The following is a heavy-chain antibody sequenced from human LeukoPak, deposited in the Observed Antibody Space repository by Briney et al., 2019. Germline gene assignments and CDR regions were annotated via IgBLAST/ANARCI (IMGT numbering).Heavy chain of an antibody. CDR1: GGTFSSYA. CDR3: ARGGYDSGSYYKGPLYYFDY. CDR2: IIPIFGTA. D-gene: IGHD3-10*01. J-gene: IGHJ4*02. Sequence: SVKVSCRASGGTFSSYAISWVRQAPGQGLEWMGGIIPIFGTANYAQKFQGRVTITADESTSTAYMELSSLRSEDTAVYYCARGGYDSGSYYKGPLYYFDYWGQGTLVTVSS. V-gene: IGHV1-69*13.